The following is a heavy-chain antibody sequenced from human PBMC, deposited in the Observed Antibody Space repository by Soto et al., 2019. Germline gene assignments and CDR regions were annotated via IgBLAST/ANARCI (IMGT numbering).Heavy chain of an antibody. CDR2: ISSSSSTI. D-gene: IGHD2-15*01. CDR1: GFTFSSYS. Sequence: VQLVESGGGLVQPGGSLRLSCAASGFTFSSYSMNWVRQAPGKGLEWVSYISSSSSTIYYAESVKGRFTISRDNAKNSLYLQMNGLRAEDTAVYYCATLGGGFGYYYMDVWGKGTTVTVSS. V-gene: IGHV3-48*01. CDR3: ATLGGGFGYYYMDV. J-gene: IGHJ6*03.